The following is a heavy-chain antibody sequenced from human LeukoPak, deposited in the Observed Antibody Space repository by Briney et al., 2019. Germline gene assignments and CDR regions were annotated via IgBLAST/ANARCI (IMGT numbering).Heavy chain of an antibody. CDR1: GYTFTSYG. D-gene: IGHD3-9*01. CDR3: ARGETDDILTGYYLGPPDY. CDR2: ISAYNGNT. V-gene: IGHV1-18*01. J-gene: IGHJ4*02. Sequence: GASVKVSCKASGYTFTSYGISWVRQAPGQGLEWMGWISAYNGNTNCAQKLQGRVTMTTDTSTSTAYMELRSLRSDDTAVYYCARGETDDILTGYYLGPPDYWGQGTLVTVSS.